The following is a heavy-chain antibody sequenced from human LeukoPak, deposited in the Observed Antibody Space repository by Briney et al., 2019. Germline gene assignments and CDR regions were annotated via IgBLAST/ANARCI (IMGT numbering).Heavy chain of an antibody. CDR2: ISSSSSII. CDR1: GFTFSAYN. D-gene: IGHD3-22*01. V-gene: IGHV3-48*01. Sequence: GGSLRLSCAASGFTFSAYNMIWVRQAPGKGLEWVSYISSSSSIIHHADSVKGRFTISRDNAKNSLYLQMNSLRAEDTAVYYFPKGNLIRGYTVDYWGQEPWSPSPQ. J-gene: IGHJ4*01. CDR3: PKGNLIRGYTVDY.